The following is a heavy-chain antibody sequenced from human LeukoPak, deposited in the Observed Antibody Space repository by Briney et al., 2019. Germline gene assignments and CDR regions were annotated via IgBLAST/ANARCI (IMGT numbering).Heavy chain of an antibody. CDR3: ARLNTFSVTSPDSRYGFDI. D-gene: IGHD3-3*02. V-gene: IGHV5-10-1*01. Sequence: HGESLKRSCKGSGYSFTSYWISWVRQLPGKGLEWMGRIDPSDSYTNYSPSFQGHVTISADKSISTAYLQWSSLKASDTAIYYCARLNTFSVTSPDSRYGFDIWGQGTMVTVSS. J-gene: IGHJ3*02. CDR2: IDPSDSYT. CDR1: GYSFTSYW.